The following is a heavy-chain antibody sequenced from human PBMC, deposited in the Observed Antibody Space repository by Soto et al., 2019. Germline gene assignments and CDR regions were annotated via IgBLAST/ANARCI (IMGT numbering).Heavy chain of an antibody. CDR3: ARGGSNDWQVAFDI. CDR1: GGSFSTYY. Sequence: LSLTCVVSGGSFSTYYYNWIRQSPGKGLEWIGEINHSGSNNYSPSLKSRVTMSLDTSKNQFSLKLTSVTAADTAVYYCARGGSNDWQVAFDIWGQGTMVTVSS. CDR2: INHSGSN. V-gene: IGHV4-34*01. J-gene: IGHJ3*02. D-gene: IGHD3-9*01.